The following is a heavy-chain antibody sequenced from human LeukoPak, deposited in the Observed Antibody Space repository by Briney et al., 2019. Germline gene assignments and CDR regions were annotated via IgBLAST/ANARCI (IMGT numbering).Heavy chain of an antibody. Sequence: PGGSLRLSCEASGFTFKNYAMAWVRQAPGKGPEWVSGLSGSGAATFYADSVKGRFTISRDNSNNTLYLRLNSLRAEDTAIYFCAKDRWYDGESGYFDHWGRGTLVTVSS. CDR2: LSGSGAAT. J-gene: IGHJ4*02. D-gene: IGHD3-10*01. CDR3: AKDRWYDGESGYFDH. CDR1: GFTFKNYA. V-gene: IGHV3-23*01.